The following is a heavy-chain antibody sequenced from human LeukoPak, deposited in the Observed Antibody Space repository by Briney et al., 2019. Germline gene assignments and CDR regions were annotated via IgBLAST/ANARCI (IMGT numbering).Heavy chain of an antibody. Sequence: SETLSLTCTVPGGSISRYYWSWIRQPAGKGLEWIGRIYTSGRTNYNPSLKSRVTMSVDTSKNQFSLKLSSVTAADTAVYYCARESGTGDLYYFDYWGQGTLVTVSS. CDR1: GGSISRYY. V-gene: IGHV4-4*07. D-gene: IGHD7-27*01. CDR2: IYTSGRT. CDR3: ARESGTGDLYYFDY. J-gene: IGHJ4*02.